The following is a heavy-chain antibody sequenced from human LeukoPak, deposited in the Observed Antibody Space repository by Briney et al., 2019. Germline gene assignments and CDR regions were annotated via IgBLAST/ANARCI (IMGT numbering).Heavy chain of an antibody. D-gene: IGHD3-22*01. CDR3: AKDGTGGYYYLDY. CDR1: GFTFSSHR. J-gene: IGHJ4*02. Sequence: PGTSLRLSCAASGFTFSSHRRHWVPQAPGMGLEWVALILYDGSNEYYADSVQGRFTIYRDSSRNTLYLQMNSLRAEDTAVYYCAKDGTGGYYYLDYWGQGTLVTVSS. CDR2: ILYDGSNE. V-gene: IGHV3-30*18.